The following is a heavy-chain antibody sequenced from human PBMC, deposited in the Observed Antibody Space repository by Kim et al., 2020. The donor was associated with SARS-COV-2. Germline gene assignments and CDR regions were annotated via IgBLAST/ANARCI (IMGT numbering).Heavy chain of an antibody. Sequence: GGSLRLSCAASRFSVRTNYMNWVRQAPGKGLEWVSVIYSGGTTYYAASVEGSFTVSRDIYKDTLHLLLNSLRAADTAVYYCSRARKNGGTAGPFDSWGQG. J-gene: IGHJ4*02. CDR2: IYSGGTT. CDR1: RFSVRTNY. CDR3: SRARKNGGTAGPFDS. D-gene: IGHD3-16*01. V-gene: IGHV3-66*01.